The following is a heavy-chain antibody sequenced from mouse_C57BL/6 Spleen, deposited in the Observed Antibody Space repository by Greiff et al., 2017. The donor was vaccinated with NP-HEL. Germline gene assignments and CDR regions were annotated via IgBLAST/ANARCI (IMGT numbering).Heavy chain of an antibody. CDR3: ARSPYYYGSSYDWYFDV. J-gene: IGHJ1*03. V-gene: IGHV1-85*01. Sequence: QVQLQQSGPELVKPGASVKLSCKASGYTFTSYDINWVKQRPGQGLEWIGWIYPRDGSTKYNEKFKGKATLTVDTSSSTAYMELHSLTSEDSAVYFCARSPYYYGSSYDWYFDVWGTRTTVTVSS. CDR1: GYTFTSYD. D-gene: IGHD1-1*01. CDR2: IYPRDGST.